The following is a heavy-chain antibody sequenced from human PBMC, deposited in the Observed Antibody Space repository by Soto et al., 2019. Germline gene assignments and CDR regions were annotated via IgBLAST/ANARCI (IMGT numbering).Heavy chain of an antibody. CDR1: GFTFSSYE. Sequence: GGSLRLSCAASGFTFSSYEMNWVRQAPGQGLEWVSYISSSGSTIYYADSVKGRFTISRDNAKNSLYLQMNSLRAEDTAVYYCARGLIVPAAITQDHYYYGMDVSGQVPTGTVS. CDR3: ARGLIVPAAITQDHYYYGMDV. CDR2: ISSSGSTI. J-gene: IGHJ6*02. V-gene: IGHV3-48*03. D-gene: IGHD2-2*02.